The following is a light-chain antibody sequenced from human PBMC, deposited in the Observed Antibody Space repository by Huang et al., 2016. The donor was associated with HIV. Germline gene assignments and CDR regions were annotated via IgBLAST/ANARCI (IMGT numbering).Light chain of an antibody. CDR2: GAS. V-gene: IGKV3-20*01. J-gene: IGKJ4*01. Sequence: DIVLTQSPGTLSLSPRESAALSCRASQNITINFLYWYQQRYGQTPRLLIYGASNRAMGNPDRFSGSGSGTDFTLIISRLEPQDSAVYYCQQYLSSPLTCGGGTNVEIK. CDR3: QQYLSSPLT. CDR1: QNITINF.